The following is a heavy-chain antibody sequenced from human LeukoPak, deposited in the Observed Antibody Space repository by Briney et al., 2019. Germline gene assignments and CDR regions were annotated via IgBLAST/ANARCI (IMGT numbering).Heavy chain of an antibody. D-gene: IGHD6-19*01. CDR2: INPNSGGT. CDR3: ARVGHTSGWDFDY. Sequence: ASVRVSCKASGYTFTGHYIHRVRQAPRQGLEWMGFINPNSGGTNYAQKFQGRVTMTRDTSITTAYMELRRVTSDDTAVYYCARVGHTSGWDFDYWGQGTLVTVSS. J-gene: IGHJ4*02. V-gene: IGHV1-2*02. CDR1: GYTFTGHY.